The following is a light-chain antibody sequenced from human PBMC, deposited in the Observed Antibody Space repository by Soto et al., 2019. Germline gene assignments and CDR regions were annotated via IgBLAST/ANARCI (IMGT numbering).Light chain of an antibody. Sequence: DIQMTQSPSTLSASVGDRVTITCRASQSISSWLAWYQQKPGKAPKLLIYDASSLESGVPSRFSGSGSGTEFTRTISSLQPDDFATYYCQQYNSYPCTFGQGTKLEIK. CDR1: QSISSW. V-gene: IGKV1-5*01. CDR3: QQYNSYPCT. CDR2: DAS. J-gene: IGKJ2*02.